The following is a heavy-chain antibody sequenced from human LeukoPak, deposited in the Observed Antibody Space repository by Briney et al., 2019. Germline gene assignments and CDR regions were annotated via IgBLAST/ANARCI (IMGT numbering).Heavy chain of an antibody. CDR2: ISYDGSNK. CDR3: AKDPRSTVTNLMDV. Sequence: PGGSLRLSCAASGFTFSSYGMHWVRQAPGKGLEWVAVISYDGSNKYYADSVKGRFTISRDNSKNTLYLQMNSLRAEDTAVYYCAKDPRSTVTNLMDVWGKGTTVTVSS. CDR1: GFTFSSYG. J-gene: IGHJ6*03. V-gene: IGHV3-30*18. D-gene: IGHD4-17*01.